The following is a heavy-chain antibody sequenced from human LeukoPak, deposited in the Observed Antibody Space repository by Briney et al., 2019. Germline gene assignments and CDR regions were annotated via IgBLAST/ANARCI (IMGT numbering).Heavy chain of an antibody. V-gene: IGHV4-59*01. J-gene: IGHJ4*02. CDR3: ASHDFWSGYPTDY. D-gene: IGHD3-3*01. CDR1: GGSISSYY. CDR2: IYYSGST. Sequence: PSETLSLTCTVSGGSISSYYWSWIRQPPGKGLEWIGYIYYSGSTNYNPSPKSRVTISVDTSKNQFSLKLSSVTAADTAVYYCASHDFWSGYPTDYWGQGTLVTVSS.